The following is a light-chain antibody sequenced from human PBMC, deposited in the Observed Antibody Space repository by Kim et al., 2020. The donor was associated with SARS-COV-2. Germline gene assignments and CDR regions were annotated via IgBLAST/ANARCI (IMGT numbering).Light chain of an antibody. J-gene: IGKJ2*01. V-gene: IGKV1-5*01. CDR1: QSISGW. CDR3: QQYNSYSYT. CDR2: DAS. Sequence: AAVRDRVTNTCRASQSISGWLAWYQQRPGKAPKLLIYDASSLASGVPSRFSGSGSGTEFTLTISSLQPDDFATYYCQQYNSYSYTFGQGTKLEI.